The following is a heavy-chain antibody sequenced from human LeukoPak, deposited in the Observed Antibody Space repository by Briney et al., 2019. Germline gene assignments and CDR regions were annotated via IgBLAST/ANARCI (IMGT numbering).Heavy chain of an antibody. CDR3: AREKGFDYGEAFDI. D-gene: IGHD4-17*01. CDR1: GFTFSTYN. V-gene: IGHV3-21*01. Sequence: GGSLRLSCTASGFTFSTYNMNWVRQAPGKGLEWVSSISTSSNYIYYADSVKGRFTISRDNAKKSLYLQMNSLRAEDTAVYYCAREKGFDYGEAFDIWGQGTMVTVSS. J-gene: IGHJ3*02. CDR2: ISTSSNYI.